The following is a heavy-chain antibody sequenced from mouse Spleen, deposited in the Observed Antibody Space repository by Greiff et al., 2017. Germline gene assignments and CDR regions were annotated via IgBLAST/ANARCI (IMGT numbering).Heavy chain of an antibody. Sequence: EVQLQQSGAELVKPGASVKLSCTASGFNINDTYMHWVKQRPEQGLEWIGRIDPANGNTKYDPKFQGKATITADTSSNTAYLQLSSLTSEDTAVYYCARGYDWYFDVWGAGTTVTVSS. V-gene: IGHV14-3*02. CDR2: IDPANGNT. CDR1: GFNINDTY. D-gene: IGHD2-2*01. J-gene: IGHJ1*01. CDR3: ARGYDWYFDV.